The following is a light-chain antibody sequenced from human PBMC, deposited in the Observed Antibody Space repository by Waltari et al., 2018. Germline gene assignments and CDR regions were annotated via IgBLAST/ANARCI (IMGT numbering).Light chain of an antibody. CDR1: QSVNNF. Sequence: EVVLTQTPATLSLSPGERATLSCRASQSVNNFVGWYQQKSGQAPRLLIYDASNRAAGIPARLSGSGSGTEFTRTITSLEPEDFAIYYCQQRSNLLTFGGGTKVEIK. CDR2: DAS. V-gene: IGKV3-11*01. CDR3: QQRSNLLT. J-gene: IGKJ4*01.